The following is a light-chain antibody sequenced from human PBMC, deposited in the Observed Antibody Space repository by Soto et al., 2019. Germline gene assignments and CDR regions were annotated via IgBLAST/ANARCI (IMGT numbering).Light chain of an antibody. CDR1: QSVSSSY. CDR2: GAS. Sequence: IGLAQSPGTLSLSPGERATLSCRASQSVSSSYLAWYQQKPGQAPRLLIYGASSRATGIPDRFSGSGSGTDFTLTISRLEPEDFAVYYCQQYGSSPGLTFGGGTKVDIK. V-gene: IGKV3-20*01. J-gene: IGKJ4*01. CDR3: QQYGSSPGLT.